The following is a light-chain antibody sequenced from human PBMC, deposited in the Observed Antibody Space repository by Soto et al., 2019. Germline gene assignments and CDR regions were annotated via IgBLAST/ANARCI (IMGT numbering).Light chain of an antibody. CDR1: QSVTTN. J-gene: IGKJ4*01. V-gene: IGKV3-15*01. CDR3: QQYLDWPLT. CDR2: DIS. Sequence: EIVMTQSPGTLSVSPGERVTLSCRASQSVTTNLAWYQQKPGQTPRLLIYDISARASGIPGRFSGSGSGTDFTRTISSLQSEDSAVYYCQQYLDWPLTFGGGTKVEI.